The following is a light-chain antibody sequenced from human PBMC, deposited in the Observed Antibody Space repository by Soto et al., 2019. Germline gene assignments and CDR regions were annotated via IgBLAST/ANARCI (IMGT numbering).Light chain of an antibody. V-gene: IGKV3-15*01. CDR3: LQYNFWRPYS. Sequence: EIVMTQSPATLSLSPGERATLSCRASQSVGNSLAWYQLKPGQVPRLLIFDTYTRATGTPARFSGSGSGAESTLTISSLQSEDFAIYSCLQYNFWRPYSFGQGTKLEI. CDR2: DTY. J-gene: IGKJ2*03. CDR1: QSVGNS.